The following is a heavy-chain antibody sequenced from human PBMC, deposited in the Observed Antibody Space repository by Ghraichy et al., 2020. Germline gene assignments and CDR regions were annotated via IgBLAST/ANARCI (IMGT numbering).Heavy chain of an antibody. Sequence: SETLSLTCAVYGGSFSGYYWSWIRQPPGKGLEWIGEINHSGSTNYNPSLKSRVTISVDTSKNQFSLKLSSVTAADTAVYYCAVTPPAVAGNWFDPWGQGTLVTVSS. V-gene: IGHV4-34*01. D-gene: IGHD6-19*01. J-gene: IGHJ5*02. CDR3: AVTPPAVAGNWFDP. CDR2: INHSGST. CDR1: GGSFSGYY.